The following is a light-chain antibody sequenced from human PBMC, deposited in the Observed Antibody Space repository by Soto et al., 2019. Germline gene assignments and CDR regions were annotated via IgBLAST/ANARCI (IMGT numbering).Light chain of an antibody. V-gene: IGKV1-5*01. Sequence: DIRMTQSPSTLAASLGDRVAITCRASQGISTFLNWYQQTPGKAPRLLIYAASRLQSGVPARLSGSGSGTEFTLTISSLQTDDFSTYYCQQYHSYWTFGQGTKVDIK. CDR3: QQYHSYWT. J-gene: IGKJ1*01. CDR1: QGISTF. CDR2: AAS.